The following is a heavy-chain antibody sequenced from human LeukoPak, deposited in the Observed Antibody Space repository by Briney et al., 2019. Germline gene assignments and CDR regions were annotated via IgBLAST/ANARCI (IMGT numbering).Heavy chain of an antibody. CDR2: ISSSGSTI. J-gene: IGHJ6*03. Sequence: PGGSLRLSCAASGFTFSSYEMNLVRQAPGKGLEWVSYISSSGSTIYYADSVKGRFTISRDNAKNSLYLQMNSLRAEDTAVYYCAGPYYYYYYMDVWGKGTTVTVSS. CDR1: GFTFSSYE. V-gene: IGHV3-48*03. CDR3: AGPYYYYYYMDV.